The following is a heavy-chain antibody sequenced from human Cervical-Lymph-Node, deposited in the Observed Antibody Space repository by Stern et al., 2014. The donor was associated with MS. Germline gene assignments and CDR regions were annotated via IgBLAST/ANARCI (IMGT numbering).Heavy chain of an antibody. CDR2: VSNEGSKQ. V-gene: IGHV3-30-3*01. CDR3: GRDTCRGGGCYFRY. Sequence: VESGRSLRLSCAASGFIFSHYAMHWVRQAPGKGLDWVAFVSNEGSKQFYADSVKGRFTISRDNANNTLYLQMNSLRPEDTAVYYCGRDTCRGGGCYFRYWGQGILITVSS. D-gene: IGHD2-15*01. CDR1: GFIFSHYA. J-gene: IGHJ4*02.